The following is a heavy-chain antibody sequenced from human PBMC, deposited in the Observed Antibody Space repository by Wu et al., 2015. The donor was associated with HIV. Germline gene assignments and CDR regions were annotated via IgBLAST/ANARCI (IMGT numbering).Heavy chain of an antibody. CDR2: IIPHSGDT. CDR3: ATDNGSGIF. V-gene: IGHV1-2*02. CDR1: GYIFTDYY. J-gene: IGHJ4*02. Sequence: QVQLLQSGAEVRKPGASVRVSCKTSGYIFTDYYIHWVRQAPGQGLQWMGWIIPHSGDTNSAQKFRGRVTLTRDTSLRTAYMELSSLRSDDTAVYYCATDNGSGIFWGKGTVVTVSA. D-gene: IGHD6-25*01.